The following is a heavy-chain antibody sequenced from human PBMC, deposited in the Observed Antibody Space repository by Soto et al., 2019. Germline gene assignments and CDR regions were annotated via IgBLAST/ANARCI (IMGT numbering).Heavy chain of an antibody. CDR3: ARQVNPWAQGAFDI. Sequence: QLQLQESGPGLVKPSKTLSLTCTVSGGSISSSSYYWGWIRQPPGKGLEWIGSIYYSGSTYYNPSLKSRVTISVDTSKNQSPLKLSSVTAADTAVYYCARQVNPWAQGAFDIWGQGTMVTVSS. V-gene: IGHV4-39*01. D-gene: IGHD3-10*01. J-gene: IGHJ3*02. CDR1: GGSISSSSYY. CDR2: IYYSGST.